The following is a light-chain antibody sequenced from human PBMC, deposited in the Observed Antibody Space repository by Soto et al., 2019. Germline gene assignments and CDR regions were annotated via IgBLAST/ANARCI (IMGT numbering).Light chain of an antibody. CDR3: SSYTSSSTRV. V-gene: IGLV2-14*01. J-gene: IGLJ1*01. Sequence: QSALTQPASVSGSPGQSITISCTGTSSDVGGYNSVSWYQQHPGKAPKLMIYEVSNRPSGLSNRFSGSKSGNTASLTISGLQAEDEADYYCSSYTSSSTRVFGTGTKLTVL. CDR2: EVS. CDR1: SSDVGGYNS.